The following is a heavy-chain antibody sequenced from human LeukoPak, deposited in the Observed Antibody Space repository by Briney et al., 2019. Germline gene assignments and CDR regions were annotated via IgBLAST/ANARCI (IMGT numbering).Heavy chain of an antibody. D-gene: IGHD3-22*01. J-gene: IGHJ4*02. CDR3: ARNYYDSSGYLYYFDY. V-gene: IGHV1-18*04. CDR1: GYTFTGYY. CDR2: ISAYNGNT. Sequence: ASVKVSCKASGYTFTGYYMHWVRQAPGQGLEWMGWISAYNGNTNYAQKLQGRVTMTTDTSTSTAYMELRSLRSDDTAVYYCARNYYDSSGYLYYFDYWGQGTLVTVSS.